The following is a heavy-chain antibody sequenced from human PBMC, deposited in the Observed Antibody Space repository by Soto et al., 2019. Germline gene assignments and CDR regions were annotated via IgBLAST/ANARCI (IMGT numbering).Heavy chain of an antibody. CDR1: GFTFGDYA. V-gene: IGHV3-49*03. CDR2: IRSKTYGGTT. D-gene: IGHD3-22*01. J-gene: IGHJ4*02. CDR3: AREANYYDSSGYYLLTYFDY. Sequence: GGSLRLSCTASGFTFGDYAMSWFRQAPGKGLEWVGFIRSKTYGGTTEYAASVKGRFTISRDDSKSIAYLQMNSLKTEDTAVYYCAREANYYDSSGYYLLTYFDYWGQGTLVTVSS.